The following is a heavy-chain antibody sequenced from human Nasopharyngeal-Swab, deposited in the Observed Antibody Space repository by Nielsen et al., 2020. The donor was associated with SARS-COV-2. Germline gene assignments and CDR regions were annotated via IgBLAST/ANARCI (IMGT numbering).Heavy chain of an antibody. CDR2: IIPIFGTA. J-gene: IGHJ6*03. CDR1: GGTFSSYA. CDR3: ARVNYYDSSGYPRLNYYYYMDV. V-gene: IGHV1-69*13. Sequence: SVKVSCKASGGTFSSYAISWVRQAPAQGLAWMGGIIPIFGTANYAQTFQGRVTITADESTSTAYMELSSLRSEDTDVYYCARVNYYDSSGYPRLNYYYYMDVWGKGTTVTVSS. D-gene: IGHD3-22*01.